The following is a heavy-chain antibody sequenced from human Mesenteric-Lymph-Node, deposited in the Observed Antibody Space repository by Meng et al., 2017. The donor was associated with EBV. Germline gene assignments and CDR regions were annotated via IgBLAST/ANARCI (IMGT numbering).Heavy chain of an antibody. J-gene: IGHJ4*02. CDR1: GGSVTSGSYY. V-gene: IGHV4-61*01. CDR2: IHYSGST. D-gene: IGHD1-1*01. Sequence: QGQVQESGPGLVKPSESLSLTCTVSGGSVTSGSYYWNWIRQPPGKRLEWIGYIHYSGSTNYNPSLKSQITISVDTSKNQLSLRVSHVTAADTAVYYCARGRRGVQYFDFWGQGALVTVSS. CDR3: ARGRRGVQYFDF.